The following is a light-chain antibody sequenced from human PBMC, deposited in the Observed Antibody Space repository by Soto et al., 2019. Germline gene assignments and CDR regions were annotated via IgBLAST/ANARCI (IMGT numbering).Light chain of an antibody. J-gene: IGKJ1*01. Sequence: EIVFTHSAATVWFSPGERSTLSCLASQDIARYLAWYQQKPGRAPRPLIYGVSSRATGIPDRFSGSGSGTDFTLTISRLEPEDFAVYYCQQYDSSPRTFGQVTNVDIK. CDR2: GVS. CDR3: QQYDSSPRT. CDR1: QDIARY. V-gene: IGKV3-20*01.